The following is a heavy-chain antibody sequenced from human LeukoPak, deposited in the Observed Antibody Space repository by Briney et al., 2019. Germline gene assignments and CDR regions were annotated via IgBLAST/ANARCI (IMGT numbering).Heavy chain of an antibody. CDR2: ISYDGSNK. J-gene: IGHJ4*02. D-gene: IGHD3-10*01. CDR1: GFTFSSYG. CDR3: AIEQATTSGYFDY. V-gene: IGHV3-30*03. Sequence: PGGSLRLSCAASGFTFSSYGMHWVRQAPGKGLEWVAVISYDGSNKYYADSVKGRFTISRDNSKNTLYLQMNSLRAEDTAVYYCAIEQATTSGYFDYWGQGTLVTVSS.